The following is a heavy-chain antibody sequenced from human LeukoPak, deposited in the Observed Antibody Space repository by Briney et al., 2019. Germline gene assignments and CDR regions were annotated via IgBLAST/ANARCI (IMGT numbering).Heavy chain of an antibody. J-gene: IGHJ5*02. CDR1: GYTFTGYY. CDR2: ISPNSGGT. CDR3: ARVGSGTTNRMES. D-gene: IGHD1-7*01. V-gene: IGHV1-2*02. Sequence: ASVKVSCKASGYTFTGYYMHWVRQAPGQGLEWMGWISPNSGGTNYAQKFQGRVTMTRDTSISTAYMELSGLTSDDTDVYYCARVGSGTTNRMESWGQGTLVTVSS.